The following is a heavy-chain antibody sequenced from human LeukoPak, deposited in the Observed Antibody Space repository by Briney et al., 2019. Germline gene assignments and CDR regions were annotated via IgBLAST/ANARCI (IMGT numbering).Heavy chain of an antibody. CDR2: ISPNSGGT. J-gene: IGHJ3*02. CDR1: GYTFSAYY. Sequence: ASVKVSCKASGYTFSAYYIHWVRQAPGQGLEWMGWISPNSGGTNYAQKFQGRVTMTRDTSITTAYMELSRLRSDDTAVYYCARDLGFDRAFDIWGQGTMVTVSS. CDR3: ARDLGFDRAFDI. V-gene: IGHV1-2*02. D-gene: IGHD1-14*01.